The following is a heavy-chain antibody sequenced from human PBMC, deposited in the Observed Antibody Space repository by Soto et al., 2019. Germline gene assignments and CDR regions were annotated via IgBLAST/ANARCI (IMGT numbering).Heavy chain of an antibody. V-gene: IGHV3-15*07. J-gene: IGHJ1*01. CDR1: GFTFTNAW. CDR3: TTDFRGWSRASRDRVNDFDSRGFFL. D-gene: IGHD3-22*01. Sequence: GGSLRLSCAASGFTFTNAWMNWVRQAPGKGLEWVGRIKSKTDGGTTDYAAPVKGRISISRDDSENTLHLQIDSLKSEDTAVFWCTTDFRGWSRASRDRVNDFDSRGFFLWGKGTLVTVPS. CDR2: IKSKTDGGTT.